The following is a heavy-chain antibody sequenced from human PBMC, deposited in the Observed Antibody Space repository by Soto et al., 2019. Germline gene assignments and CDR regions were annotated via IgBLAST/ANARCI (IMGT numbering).Heavy chain of an antibody. CDR1: GFTFNKFW. Sequence: EVQLVQSGGGLVQPGGSLRLSCAASGFTFNKFWMHWVRQAPGKGLVWVSRIKFDGSSTGYADFVKGRFTISRANAKNTLYLPMNSLRAEDTAGYYCVNELAGCGGDCLFSWGQGTLVTVSS. CDR3: VNELAGCGGDCLFS. V-gene: IGHV3-74*01. D-gene: IGHD2-21*02. J-gene: IGHJ4*02. CDR2: IKFDGSST.